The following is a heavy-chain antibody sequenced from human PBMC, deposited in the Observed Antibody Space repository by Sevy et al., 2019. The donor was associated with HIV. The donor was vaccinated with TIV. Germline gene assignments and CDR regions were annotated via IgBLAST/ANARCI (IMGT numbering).Heavy chain of an antibody. D-gene: IGHD6-13*01. V-gene: IGHV1-18*01. CDR1: GYTFTSYG. CDR2: ISAYNGNT. J-gene: IGHJ6*02. CDR3: ARDQTGYSSSWYVGAYYYYGMDV. Sequence: ASVKVSCKASGYTFTSYGISWVRQAPGQGLEWMGWISAYNGNTNYAQKLQGRVTMTTDTSTSTAYMELRGLRSDDTAVYYCARDQTGYSSSWYVGAYYYYGMDVWGQGTTVTVSS.